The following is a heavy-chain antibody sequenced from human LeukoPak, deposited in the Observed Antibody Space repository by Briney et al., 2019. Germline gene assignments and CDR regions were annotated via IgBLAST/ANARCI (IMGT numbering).Heavy chain of an antibody. CDR3: ARSFQGYCSGGSCYPPFDP. Sequence: GESLKISCKGSGYSFTSYWISWVRQIPGKGLEWMGRIDPSDSYTNYSPSFQGHVTISADKSIRTAYPQWSSLKASDTAMYYCARSFQGYCSGGSCYPPFDPWGQGTLVTVSS. D-gene: IGHD2-15*01. J-gene: IGHJ5*02. V-gene: IGHV5-10-1*01. CDR1: GYSFTSYW. CDR2: IDPSDSYT.